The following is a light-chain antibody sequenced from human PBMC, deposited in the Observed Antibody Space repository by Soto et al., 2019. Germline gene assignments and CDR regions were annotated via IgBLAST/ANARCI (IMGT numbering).Light chain of an antibody. CDR3: QQRVNWLT. Sequence: EIVLTQSPAILSLSPGERATLSCRASQSVGTYLDGYQQKLGQAPRLLIYDASNRATGIPARFSGSGSGTDFTLTISSREPEDFAVYYCQQRVNWLTFGGGTKVEL. J-gene: IGKJ4*01. V-gene: IGKV3-11*01. CDR2: DAS. CDR1: QSVGTY.